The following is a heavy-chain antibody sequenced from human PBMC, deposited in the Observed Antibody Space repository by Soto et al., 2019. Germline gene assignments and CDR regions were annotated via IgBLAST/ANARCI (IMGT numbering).Heavy chain of an antibody. CDR1: GGSISSRGYY. J-gene: IGHJ5*02. CDR2: IYYSGST. V-gene: IGHV4-39*01. CDR3: APSNCFDP. Sequence: SETLSLTCTVSGGSISSRGYYWGWIRQPPGKGLEWIGTIYYSGSTYYNPSLKSRVTISVDTSKNQFSLKLSSVTAADPAVYYCAPSNCFDPWGKETLVTVPS.